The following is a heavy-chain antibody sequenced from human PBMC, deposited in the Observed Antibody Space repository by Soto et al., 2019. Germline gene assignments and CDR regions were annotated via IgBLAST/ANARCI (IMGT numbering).Heavy chain of an antibody. CDR1: NGSFSGNY. V-gene: IGHV4-34*01. J-gene: IGHJ6*02. Sequence: ASETLSLTCVVSNGSFSGNYWSWIRQPPGKGLEWIGEINHIGNSNHAPSLKSRVAVSVDTSKNHFSLKLTSVTAADTAVYYCARGRPMVSPYYAYAMDVWGQGTTVTVSS. D-gene: IGHD3-10*01. CDR2: INHIGNS. CDR3: ARGRPMVSPYYAYAMDV.